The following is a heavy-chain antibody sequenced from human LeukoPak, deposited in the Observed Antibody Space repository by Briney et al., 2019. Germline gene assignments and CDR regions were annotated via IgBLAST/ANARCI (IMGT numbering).Heavy chain of an antibody. Sequence: GASVKVSCKVSRYTLTELSMHWVRQAPGKGLEWMGGFDPEDGETIYAQKFQGRVTMTEDTSTDTAYMELSSLRSEDTAVYYCATGPITMVRGVVNDWGQGTLVTVSS. V-gene: IGHV1-24*01. J-gene: IGHJ4*02. CDR2: FDPEDGET. CDR3: ATGPITMVRGVVND. D-gene: IGHD3-10*01. CDR1: RYTLTELS.